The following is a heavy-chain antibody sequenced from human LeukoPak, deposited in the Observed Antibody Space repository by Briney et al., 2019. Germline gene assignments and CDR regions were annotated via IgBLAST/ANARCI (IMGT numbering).Heavy chain of an antibody. Sequence: WVRQAPGKGLEWVSGISWNSGSIGYADSVKGRFTISRDNAKNSLYLQMNSLRAEDTALYCCAKGLNYYDSSGSSADYYYYGMDVWGQGTTVTVSS. V-gene: IGHV3-9*01. D-gene: IGHD3-22*01. CDR3: AKGLNYYDSSGSSADYYYYGMDV. J-gene: IGHJ6*02. CDR2: ISWNSGSI.